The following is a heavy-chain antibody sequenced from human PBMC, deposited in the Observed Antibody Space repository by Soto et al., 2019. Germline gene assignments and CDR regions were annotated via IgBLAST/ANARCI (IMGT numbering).Heavy chain of an antibody. Sequence: QVQLVESGGGLVKPGGSLRLSCAASGFIFSDYYMIWIRQAPGKGLEGVSYISSSGSTIYYAVTVKGRFTSSRDNAKNSLYLQMNSLRAEDTAVYYCARGSGYYSKGYYYYYGMDVWGQGTTVTVSS. D-gene: IGHD3-9*01. CDR1: GFIFSDYY. V-gene: IGHV3-11*01. CDR2: ISSSGSTI. CDR3: ARGSGYYSKGYYYYYGMDV. J-gene: IGHJ6*02.